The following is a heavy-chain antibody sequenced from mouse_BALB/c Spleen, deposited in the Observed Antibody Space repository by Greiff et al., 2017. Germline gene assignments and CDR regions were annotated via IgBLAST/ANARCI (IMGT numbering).Heavy chain of an antibody. V-gene: IGHV5-4*02. CDR2: ISDGGSYT. Sequence: DVMLVESGGGLVKPGGSLKLSCAASGFTFSDYYMYWVRQTPEKRLEWVATISDGGSYTYYPDSVKGRFTISRDNAKNNLYLQMSSLKSEDTAMYYCARGEYGLFAYWGQGTLVTVSA. CDR3: ARGEYGLFAY. J-gene: IGHJ3*01. D-gene: IGHD2-10*02. CDR1: GFTFSDYY.